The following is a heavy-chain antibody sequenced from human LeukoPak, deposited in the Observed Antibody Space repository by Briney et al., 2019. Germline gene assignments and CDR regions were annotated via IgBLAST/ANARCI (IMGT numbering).Heavy chain of an antibody. D-gene: IGHD6-25*01. J-gene: IGHJ4*02. CDR1: GGTFSSYA. Sequence: SVKVSCKASGGTFSSYAISWVRQAPGRGLEWMGGIIPIFATANYAQKFQGRVTITTDESTSTAYMELTSLRSEDTAVYYCARDQGSDSGGYPRYYFDYWGQGTLVTVSS. CDR2: IIPIFATA. V-gene: IGHV1-69*05. CDR3: ARDQGSDSGGYPRYYFDY.